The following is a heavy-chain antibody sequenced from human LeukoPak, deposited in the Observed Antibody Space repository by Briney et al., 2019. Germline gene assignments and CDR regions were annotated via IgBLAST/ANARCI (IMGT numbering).Heavy chain of an antibody. Sequence: GGSLRLSCAASGSTFSSYWMHWVRQAPGKGLVWVSHIKSDGSSTNYADSVKGRFTISRDNAKNTLYLQMDSLRAEDTAVYYCATAGTDYYFDYWGQGTLVTVSS. D-gene: IGHD3/OR15-3a*01. V-gene: IGHV3-74*01. CDR2: IKSDGSST. J-gene: IGHJ4*02. CDR1: GSTFSSYW. CDR3: ATAGTDYYFDY.